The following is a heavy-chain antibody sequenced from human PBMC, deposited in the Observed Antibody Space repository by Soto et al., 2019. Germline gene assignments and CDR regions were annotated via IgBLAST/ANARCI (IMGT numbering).Heavy chain of an antibody. CDR1: GYTFTNYG. CDR3: ARGVGSGSYYNQYNWFDP. Sequence: QVQLVQSGGEVKKPGASVKVSCKASGYTFTNYGLIWVRQAPGQGLEWMGWINVYNGNTKYAQKVQGRVTMTTDTSTRTAYMELRSLRSDDTAVYYCARGVGSGSYYNQYNWFDPWGQGTLVTVSS. CDR2: INVYNGNT. D-gene: IGHD3-10*01. J-gene: IGHJ5*02. V-gene: IGHV1-18*01.